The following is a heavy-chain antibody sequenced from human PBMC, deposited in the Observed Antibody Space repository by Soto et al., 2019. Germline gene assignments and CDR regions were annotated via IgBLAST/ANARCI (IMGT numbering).Heavy chain of an antibody. V-gene: IGHV3-33*06. CDR3: ANHYDYVWGSYRPRFDY. J-gene: IGHJ4*02. CDR2: IWYDGSNK. Sequence: GGSLRLSCAASGFTFSSYGMHWVRQAPGKGLEWVAVIWYDGSNKYYADSVKGRFTISRDNSKNTLYLQMNSLRAEDTAVYYCANHYDYVWGSYRPRFDYWGQGTLVTVSS. CDR1: GFTFSSYG. D-gene: IGHD3-16*02.